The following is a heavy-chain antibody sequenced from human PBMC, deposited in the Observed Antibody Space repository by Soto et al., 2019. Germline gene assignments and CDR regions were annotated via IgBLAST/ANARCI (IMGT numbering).Heavy chain of an antibody. V-gene: IGHV3-21*01. CDR2: ISSSSSYI. Sequence: EVQLVESGGGLVKPGGSLRLSCAASGFTFSSYSMNWVRQAPGKGLEWVSSISSSSSYIYYADSVKGRFTISRDNAKNSLYLQMNSLRAEDTAVYYCARDPPPPWFGDPGDAFDIWGQGTMVTVYS. D-gene: IGHD3-10*01. J-gene: IGHJ3*02. CDR3: ARDPPPPWFGDPGDAFDI. CDR1: GFTFSSYS.